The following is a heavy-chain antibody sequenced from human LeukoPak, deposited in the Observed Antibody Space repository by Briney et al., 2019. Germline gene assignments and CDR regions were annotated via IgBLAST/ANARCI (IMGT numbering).Heavy chain of an antibody. Sequence: GASEKVSCKASGYTFTDYYMHWVRQAPGQGLEWMGWINPNSGGTNYAQTFQGRVTMTRDTSISTAYMELSRLRSDDTAVYYCARDISWAYFDYWGQGTLVTVSS. CDR2: INPNSGGT. D-gene: IGHD2-15*01. J-gene: IGHJ4*02. CDR3: ARDISWAYFDY. V-gene: IGHV1-2*02. CDR1: GYTFTDYY.